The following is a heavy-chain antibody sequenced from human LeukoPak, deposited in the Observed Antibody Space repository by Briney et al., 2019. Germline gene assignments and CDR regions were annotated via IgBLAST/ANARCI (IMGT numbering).Heavy chain of an antibody. CDR2: IYYSGST. Sequence: SETLSLTCTVSGGSISSYYWSWIRQPPGKGLEWIGYIYYSGSTNYNPSLKSRVTISVDTSKNQFSLKLSSVTAADTAVYYCARGRPYYDFWSGYLFDYWGQGTQVTVSS. V-gene: IGHV4-59*08. J-gene: IGHJ4*02. CDR1: GGSISSYY. CDR3: ARGRPYYDFWSGYLFDY. D-gene: IGHD3-3*01.